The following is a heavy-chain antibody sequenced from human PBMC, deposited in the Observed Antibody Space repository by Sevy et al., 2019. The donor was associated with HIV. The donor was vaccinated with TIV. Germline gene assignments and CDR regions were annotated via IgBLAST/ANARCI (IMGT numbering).Heavy chain of an antibody. V-gene: IGHV3-30*18. D-gene: IGHD5-12*01. CDR2: ISYDGSNK. J-gene: IGHJ6*02. CDR3: AKVEVATIESYYYYGMDV. CDR1: GFTFSSYG. Sequence: GGSLRLSCVASGFTFSSYGMHWVRQAPGKGLEWVAVISYDGSNKYYADSVKGRFTISRDNSKNTLYLQMNSLRAEDTAVYYCAKVEVATIESYYYYGMDVWGQGTTVTVSS.